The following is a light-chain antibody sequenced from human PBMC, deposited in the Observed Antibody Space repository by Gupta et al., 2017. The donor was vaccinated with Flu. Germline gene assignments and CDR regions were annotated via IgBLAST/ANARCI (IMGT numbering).Light chain of an antibody. CDR1: QSISSY. V-gene: IGKV1-39*01. Sequence: IQMTQSPSSLSASVGDRVTITCRASQSISSYLNWYQQKPGKAPKLLIYAASRVKSGVPSRFSGSGSGTDFTLTISSLQPEDFATYYCQQSYSTLRTFGQGTKVEIK. J-gene: IGKJ1*01. CDR2: AAS. CDR3: QQSYSTLRT.